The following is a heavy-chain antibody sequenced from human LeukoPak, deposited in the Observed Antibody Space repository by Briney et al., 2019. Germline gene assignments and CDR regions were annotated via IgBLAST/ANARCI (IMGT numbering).Heavy chain of an antibody. CDR1: GFTFSSYG. J-gene: IGHJ3*02. CDR3: ARRLAFDI. Sequence: GGSLRLSCAASGFTFSSYGMHWVRQAPGKGREWVAVISYDGSNKYYADSVKGRFTISRDNAKNSLYLQMNSLRAEDTAVYYCARRLAFDIWGQGTMVTVSS. CDR2: ISYDGSNK. V-gene: IGHV3-30*03.